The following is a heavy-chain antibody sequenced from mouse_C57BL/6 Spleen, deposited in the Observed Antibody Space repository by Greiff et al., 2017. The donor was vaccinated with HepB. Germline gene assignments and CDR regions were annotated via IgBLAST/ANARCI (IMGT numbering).Heavy chain of an antibody. Sequence: VQLQQSGAELVKPGASVKMSCKASGYTFTTYPIEWMKQNHGKSLEWIGNFHPYNDDTKYNEKFKGKATLTVEQSSSTVYWELSRLTSDDSAVYYGARGGYYGSSLSYWGQGTTLTVSS. CDR2: FHPYNDDT. CDR3: ARGGYYGSSLSY. V-gene: IGHV1-47*01. J-gene: IGHJ2*01. CDR1: GYTFTTYP. D-gene: IGHD1-1*01.